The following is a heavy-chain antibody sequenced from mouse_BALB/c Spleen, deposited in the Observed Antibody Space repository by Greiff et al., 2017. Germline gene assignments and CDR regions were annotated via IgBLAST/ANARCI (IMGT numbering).Heavy chain of an antibody. Sequence: QVQLQQSGPGLVQPSQSLSITCTVSGFSLTSYGVHWVRQSPGKGLEWLGVIWSGGSTDYNAAFISRLSISKDNSKSQVFFKMNSLQANDTAIYYCDFHYYGLMDYWGQGTSVTVSS. J-gene: IGHJ4*01. D-gene: IGHD1-1*01. V-gene: IGHV2-2*02. CDR3: DFHYYGLMDY. CDR1: GFSLTSYG. CDR2: IWSGGST.